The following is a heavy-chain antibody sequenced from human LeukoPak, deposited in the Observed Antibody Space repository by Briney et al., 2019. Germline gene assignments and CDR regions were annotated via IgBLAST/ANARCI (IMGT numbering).Heavy chain of an antibody. Sequence: PSDTLSLTCAVSGYSITSSSWWGWIRQPPGKGLEWIGYIYHSGTTYYNPSLQSRVTMSVDTSKNQFSLKLSSVTAVDTAVYYCARKENVYYYFDYWGQGTLVTVSS. CDR1: GYSITSSSW. J-gene: IGHJ4*02. CDR3: ARKENVYYYFDY. D-gene: IGHD3-10*01. CDR2: IYHSGTT. V-gene: IGHV4-28*01.